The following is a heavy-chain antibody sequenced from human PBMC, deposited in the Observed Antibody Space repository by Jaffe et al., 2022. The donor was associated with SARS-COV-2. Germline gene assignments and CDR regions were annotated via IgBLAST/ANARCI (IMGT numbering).Heavy chain of an antibody. V-gene: IGHV3-33*01. CDR2: IWYDGSNK. CDR1: GFTFSSYG. D-gene: IGHD6-13*01. J-gene: IGHJ6*02. CDR3: AREEQLVLESYYYGMDV. Sequence: QVQLVESGGGVVQPGRSLRLSCAASGFTFSSYGMHWVRQAPGKGLEWVAVIWYDGSNKYYADSVKGRFTISRDNSKNTLYLQMNSLRAEDTAVYYCAREEQLVLESYYYGMDVWGQGTTVTVSS.